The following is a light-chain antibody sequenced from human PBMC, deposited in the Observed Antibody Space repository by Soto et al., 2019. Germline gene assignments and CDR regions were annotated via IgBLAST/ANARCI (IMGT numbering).Light chain of an antibody. CDR1: SSDIGAYNY. CDR2: DVS. V-gene: IGLV2-14*03. CDR3: ISLTSSLSYV. J-gene: IGLJ1*01. Sequence: QSALTQPASVSGSPGQSITISCAGTSSDIGAYNYVSWYQQHPGKAPKLMIYDVSNRPSGISNRFSGSKSGNTASLTISGLQVEDEADYYCISLTSSLSYVFGTGTKLTVL.